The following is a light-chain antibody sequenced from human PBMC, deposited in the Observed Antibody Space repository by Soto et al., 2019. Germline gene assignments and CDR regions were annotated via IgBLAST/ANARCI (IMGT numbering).Light chain of an antibody. V-gene: IGKV3-20*01. CDR2: GTS. J-gene: IGKJ5*01. Sequence: EIVFTQSPSTLSLSPGERAPLSCRASQSVPRSYLAWYQQKPGQAPRLLIYGTSSRATGIPDRFSGSGSGTDFTLTISRLEPEDFAVFYCQQYGSSITFGQGTRLEI. CDR3: QQYGSSIT. CDR1: QSVPRSY.